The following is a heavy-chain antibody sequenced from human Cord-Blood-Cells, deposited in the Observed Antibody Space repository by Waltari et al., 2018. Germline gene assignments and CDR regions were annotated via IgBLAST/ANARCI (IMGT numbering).Heavy chain of an antibody. CDR3: ARDLTVTKYYYYGMDV. CDR2: IIPIFGTA. Sequence: QVQLVQSGAEVKKPGSSVKVSCKASGGTFSSSAISWVRPAPGQGLEWMGGIIPIFGTANYAQKFQGRVTITADKSTSTAYMELSSLRSEDTAVYYCARDLTVTKYYYYGMDVWGQGTTVTVSS. CDR1: GGTFSSSA. D-gene: IGHD4-4*01. V-gene: IGHV1-69*06. J-gene: IGHJ6*02.